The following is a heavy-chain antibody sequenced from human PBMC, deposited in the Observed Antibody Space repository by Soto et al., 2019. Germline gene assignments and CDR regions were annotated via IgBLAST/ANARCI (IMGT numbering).Heavy chain of an antibody. CDR1: GLTFSTYA. Sequence: EVQLLESGGGLVQPGGSLRLSCAASGLTFSTYAMSWVRQAPGKGLEWVSTIIGSGSTTYYADSVKGRFTISRDNSKKTLYLQMNSLRAEDTAVYYCAKGGGSFDYWGQGPLVTVSS. D-gene: IGHD1-26*01. J-gene: IGHJ4*02. CDR3: AKGGGSFDY. V-gene: IGHV3-23*01. CDR2: IIGSGSTT.